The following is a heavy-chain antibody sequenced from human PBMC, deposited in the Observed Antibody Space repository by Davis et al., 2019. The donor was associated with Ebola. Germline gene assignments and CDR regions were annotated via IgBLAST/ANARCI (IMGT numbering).Heavy chain of an antibody. CDR1: GFTFSSYE. CDR3: ASAGHYYYYYGMDV. Sequence: GESLKISRAASGFTFSSYEMNWVRQAPGKGLEWVSYISSSGSTIYYADSVKGRFAISRDNAKNSLYLQMNSLRAEDTAVYYCASAGHYYYYYGMDVWGQGTTVTVSS. CDR2: ISSSGSTI. J-gene: IGHJ6*02. D-gene: IGHD1-14*01. V-gene: IGHV3-48*03.